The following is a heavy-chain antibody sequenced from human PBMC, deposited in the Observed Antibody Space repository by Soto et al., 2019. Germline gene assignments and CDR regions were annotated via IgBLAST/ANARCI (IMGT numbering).Heavy chain of an antibody. Sequence: GASVKVSCETSGYSFSNYGVSWVRQVPGQGLEWMGWINTSNGNTKYEQRFQGGVTLTTDPSTSTVFLVLTSLKFDDTAVYYCARGFIPEDYWGRGTLVTVSS. CDR2: INTSNGNT. CDR3: ARGFIPEDY. D-gene: IGHD3-16*01. J-gene: IGHJ4*02. V-gene: IGHV1-18*01. CDR1: GYSFSNYG.